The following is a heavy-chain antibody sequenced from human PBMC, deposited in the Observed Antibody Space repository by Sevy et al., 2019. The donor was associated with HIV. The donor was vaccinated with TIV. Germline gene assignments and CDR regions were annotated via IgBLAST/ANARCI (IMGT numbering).Heavy chain of an antibody. CDR2: LSDSGVST. Sequence: GGSLRLSCAASGFTSSRYAMSWVRQPPGRGLEWVSTLSDSGVSTYYADSLKGRFTISRDNSKNILYLQMNSLRAEDTAVYYCARDRATSATGTLFDYWGQGTLVTVSS. CDR3: ARDRATSATGTLFDY. J-gene: IGHJ4*02. D-gene: IGHD3-9*01. V-gene: IGHV3-23*01. CDR1: GFTSSRYA.